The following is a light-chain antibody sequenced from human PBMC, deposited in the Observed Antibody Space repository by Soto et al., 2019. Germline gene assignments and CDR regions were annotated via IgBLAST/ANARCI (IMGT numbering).Light chain of an antibody. V-gene: IGKV3-20*01. J-gene: IGKJ3*01. CDR3: QHYGDSPPFT. Sequence: EVVLTQSPGTLSLSPGERATLSCRTSQSICSTYLALYQQKPGQAPRLLMSGTSRRATGIPDRFSGSGSGTDFTLSISRLEPEDFAVYYCQHYGDSPPFTFGPGTKVDIK. CDR2: GTS. CDR1: QSICSTY.